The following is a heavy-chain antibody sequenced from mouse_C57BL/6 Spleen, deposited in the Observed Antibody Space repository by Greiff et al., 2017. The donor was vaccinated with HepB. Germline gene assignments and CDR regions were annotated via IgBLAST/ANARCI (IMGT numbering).Heavy chain of an antibody. CDR3: TRREAWFAY. CDR2: IDPETGGT. Sequence: VQLQQSGAELVRPGASVTLSCKASGYTFTDYEMHWVKQTPVHGLEWIGAIDPETGGTAYNQKFKGKAILTADNSSSTAYMELRSLTSEDSAVYYWTRREAWFAYWGQGTLVTVSA. V-gene: IGHV1-15*01. J-gene: IGHJ3*01. CDR1: GYTFTDYE.